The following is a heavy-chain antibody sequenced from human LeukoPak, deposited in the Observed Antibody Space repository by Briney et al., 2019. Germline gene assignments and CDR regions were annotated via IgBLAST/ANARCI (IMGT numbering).Heavy chain of an antibody. D-gene: IGHD6-19*01. CDR2: INHSGST. CDR1: GFTFSSYA. CDR3: ARDYRSGWLY. V-gene: IGHV4-34*01. Sequence: GSLRLSCAASGFTFSSYAMSWVRQPPGKGLEWIGEINHSGSTNYNPSLKSRVTISVDTSKNQFSLKLSSVTAADTAVYYCARDYRSGWLYWGQGTLVTVSS. J-gene: IGHJ4*02.